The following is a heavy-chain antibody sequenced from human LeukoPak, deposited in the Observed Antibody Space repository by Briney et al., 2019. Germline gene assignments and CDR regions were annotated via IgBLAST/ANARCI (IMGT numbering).Heavy chain of an antibody. V-gene: IGHV4-59*01. Sequence: SETLSLTCTVSGGSISSYYWSWIRQPPGKGLEWIGYIYYSGSTNYNPSLKSRVTMSVDTSKNQFSLKLSSVTAADTAVYYCARVGGYNSPLDYWGQGTLVTVSS. J-gene: IGHJ4*02. CDR1: GGSISSYY. D-gene: IGHD5-24*01. CDR3: ARVGGYNSPLDY. CDR2: IYYSGST.